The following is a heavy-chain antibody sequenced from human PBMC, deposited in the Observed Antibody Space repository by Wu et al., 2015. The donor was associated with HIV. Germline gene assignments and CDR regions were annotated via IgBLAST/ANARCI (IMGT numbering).Heavy chain of an antibody. CDR2: ISTYNGRT. D-gene: IGHD1-26*01. J-gene: IGHJ4*02. CDR3: AGEGAYSGSYPKTYYLDS. Sequence: QVQLVQSGAGLRKPGSSVRVSCKASDHSLTNYGITWVRQAPGQGLEWMGWISTYNGRTNYAQQFQGRLTVTTDTATTTAYMELTSLTSDDTAMYFCAGEGAYSGSYPKTYYLDSWGQGTLVTVSS. CDR1: DHSLTNYG. V-gene: IGHV1-18*01.